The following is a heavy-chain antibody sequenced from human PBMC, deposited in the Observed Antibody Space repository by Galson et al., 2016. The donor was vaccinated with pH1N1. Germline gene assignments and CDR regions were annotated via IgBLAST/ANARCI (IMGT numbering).Heavy chain of an antibody. Sequence: SLRLSCAASGFTFSSYAMTWVRQAPGKGLEWVSGISDSGSSTYYADSVKGRFTISRDNSKNTVYLQMNSLRAEDTAVYYCAKGPRGGVVVAATHWGQGTLVTVSS. D-gene: IGHD2-15*01. J-gene: IGHJ4*02. CDR3: AKGPRGGVVVAATH. CDR2: ISDSGSST. CDR1: GFTFSSYA. V-gene: IGHV3-23*01.